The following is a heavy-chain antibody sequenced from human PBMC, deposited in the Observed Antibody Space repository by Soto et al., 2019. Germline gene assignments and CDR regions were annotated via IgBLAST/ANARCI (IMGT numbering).Heavy chain of an antibody. D-gene: IGHD7-27*01. CDR1: GYTFTIRA. CDR2: IHAVNGNT. CDR3: ARDFNWGTDY. V-gene: IGHV1-3*01. J-gene: IGHJ4*02. Sequence: VSVKVSCKASGYTFTIRAIHWVRQAPGQRLEWMGWIHAVNGNTKYSQKFQDRVTITRDTSASTVYMELSSLRSEDTAVYYCARDFNWGTDYWGQGTLVTVSS.